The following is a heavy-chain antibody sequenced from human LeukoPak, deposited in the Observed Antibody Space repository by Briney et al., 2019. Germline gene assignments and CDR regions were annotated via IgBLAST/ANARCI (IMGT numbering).Heavy chain of an antibody. CDR3: AKESRIAVAALDAFDI. J-gene: IGHJ3*02. Sequence: GGSLRLSCAASGFTFSSYWMSWVRQAPGKGLEWVSAISGSGGSTYYADSVKGRFTISRDNSKNTLYLQMNSLRAEDTAVYYCAKESRIAVAALDAFDIWGQGTMVTVSS. CDR1: GFTFSSYW. V-gene: IGHV3-23*01. D-gene: IGHD6-19*01. CDR2: ISGSGGST.